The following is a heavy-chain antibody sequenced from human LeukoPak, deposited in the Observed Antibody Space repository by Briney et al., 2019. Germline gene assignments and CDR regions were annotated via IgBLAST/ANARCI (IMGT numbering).Heavy chain of an antibody. CDR1: GFTFRNAW. CDR2: IKSKSDGGTT. V-gene: IGHV3-15*01. CDR3: TTDRDTVATSFDN. D-gene: IGHD5-12*01. J-gene: IGHJ4*02. Sequence: PGGSLTLSCAASGFTFRNAWMSWVGQAPGKGRDWVGRIKSKSDGGTTDYAAPVKGRFTISRDDSKNTLYLQMNSLKTEDTALYYCTTDRDTVATSFDNWGQGSPVTVSS.